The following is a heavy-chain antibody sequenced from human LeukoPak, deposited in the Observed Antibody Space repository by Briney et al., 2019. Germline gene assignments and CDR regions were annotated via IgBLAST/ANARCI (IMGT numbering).Heavy chain of an antibody. Sequence: SETLSLTCTVSGGSISSSIYYWGWIRQPPGKGLEWIGSMYYSGSTYYNPSLKIQVTISVDTSKNQFSLKLRSVTAADTAVYYCARHPLRVATPDYWGQGTLVTVSS. V-gene: IGHV4-39*01. J-gene: IGHJ4*02. CDR1: GGSISSSIYY. CDR2: MYYSGST. D-gene: IGHD5-12*01. CDR3: ARHPLRVATPDY.